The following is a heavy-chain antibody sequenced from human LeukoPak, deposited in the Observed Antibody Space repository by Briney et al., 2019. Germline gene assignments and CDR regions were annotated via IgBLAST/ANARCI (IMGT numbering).Heavy chain of an antibody. Sequence: GGSLRLSCAASGFIFSSYAMSWVRQAPGKGLEWVSVISGSGSSTYYADSVKGRFTISRDNSKNTLYLQMNSLRAEDTAVYYCAKGGKWDVTPFDYWGQGTLVTVSS. CDR1: GFIFSSYA. D-gene: IGHD1-26*01. V-gene: IGHV3-23*01. J-gene: IGHJ4*02. CDR3: AKGGKWDVTPFDY. CDR2: ISGSGSST.